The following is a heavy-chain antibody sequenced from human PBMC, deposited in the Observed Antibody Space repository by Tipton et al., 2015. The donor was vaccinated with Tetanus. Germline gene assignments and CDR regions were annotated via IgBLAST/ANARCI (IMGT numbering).Heavy chain of an antibody. CDR2: IYHSGST. CDR3: ARMVSGGMDV. CDR1: GGSFSGYY. J-gene: IGHJ6*02. V-gene: IGHV4-34*01. D-gene: IGHD1-14*01. Sequence: TLSLTCAVYGGSFSGYYWSWIRQPPGKGLEWIGEIYHSGSTNYNPSLKSRVTISVDKSKNQFSLKLSSVTAADTAVYYCARMVSGGMDVWGQGTTVTVPS.